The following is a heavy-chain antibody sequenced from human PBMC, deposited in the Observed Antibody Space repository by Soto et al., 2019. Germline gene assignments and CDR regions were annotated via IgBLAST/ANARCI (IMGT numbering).Heavy chain of an antibody. CDR2: ISWNSGSI. V-gene: IGHV3-9*01. D-gene: IGHD6-19*01. CDR1: GFTFDDYA. CDR3: AKDVGRGLGWYSDL. Sequence: EVQVVESGGGLAQPGRSLRLSCAASGFTFDDYAMHWVRQAPGMGLEWVSGISWNSGSIGYADSVKGRFTISRDNAKNSLYLQMNSLRAEDTALYYCAKDVGRGLGWYSDLWGRGTLVTVSS. J-gene: IGHJ2*01.